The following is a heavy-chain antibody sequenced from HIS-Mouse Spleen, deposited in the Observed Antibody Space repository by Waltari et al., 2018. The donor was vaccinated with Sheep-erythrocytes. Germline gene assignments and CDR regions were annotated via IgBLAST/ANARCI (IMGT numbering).Heavy chain of an antibody. Sequence: EVQLVESGGGLVKPGGSLRLSCAASGFTVSSYSMNWVRQAPGKGLEWVSSISSSSSYIYYADSVKGRFTISRDNAKNSLYLQMNSLRAEDTAVYYCARVASGATFDYWGQGTLVTVSS. V-gene: IGHV3-21*01. J-gene: IGHJ4*02. CDR3: ARVASGATFDY. D-gene: IGHD1-26*01. CDR1: GFTVSSYS. CDR2: ISSSSSYI.